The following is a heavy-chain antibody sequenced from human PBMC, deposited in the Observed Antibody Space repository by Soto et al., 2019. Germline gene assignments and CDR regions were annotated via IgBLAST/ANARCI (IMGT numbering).Heavy chain of an antibody. CDR2: IYYSGST. CDR3: ARGNVVPLDY. V-gene: IGHV4-31*03. Sequence: SETLSLTCTVSGGSISSGGYYWSWIRQHPGKGLEWIGYIYYSGSTYYNQSLKNRVTKSVDTSKNQFSLKLSSVTSADTAVYYCARGNVVPLDYWGQGTLVTVSS. D-gene: IGHD2-21*01. CDR1: GGSISSGGYY. J-gene: IGHJ4*02.